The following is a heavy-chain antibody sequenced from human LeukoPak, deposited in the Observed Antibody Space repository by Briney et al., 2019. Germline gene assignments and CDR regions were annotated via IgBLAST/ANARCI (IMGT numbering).Heavy chain of an antibody. D-gene: IGHD6-13*01. CDR3: GRRGNQHLGAFDI. CDR2: IYPADSDS. Sequence: PGESPKISCKASGYSFTTNWIGWVRQMPGKGLEWMGIIYPADSDSRYSPSFQGQVTISADKSISTAYLQWSSLKASDTAMYYCGRRGNQHLGAFDIWGQGTMVTVSS. J-gene: IGHJ3*02. V-gene: IGHV5-51*01. CDR1: GYSFTTNW.